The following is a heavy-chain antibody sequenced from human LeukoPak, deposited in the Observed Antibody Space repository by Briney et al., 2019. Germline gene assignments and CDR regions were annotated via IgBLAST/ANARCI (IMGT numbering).Heavy chain of an antibody. CDR3: ARVRQQLGHYFDY. Sequence: SETLSLTCAVSGYSISSGYYWGWIRQPPGKGLEWIGSIYHSGSTYYNPSLKSRVTISVDASKNQFSLKLSFVTAADTAVYYCARVRQQLGHYFDYWGQGTLVTVSS. J-gene: IGHJ4*02. V-gene: IGHV4-38-2*01. CDR1: GYSISSGYY. D-gene: IGHD6-13*01. CDR2: IYHSGST.